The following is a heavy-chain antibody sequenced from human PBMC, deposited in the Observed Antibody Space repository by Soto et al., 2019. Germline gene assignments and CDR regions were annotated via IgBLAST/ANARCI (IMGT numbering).Heavy chain of an antibody. CDR3: ASKRSYSEYYYFDY. CDR1: GGTFSSYA. Sequence: SVKVSCKASGGTFSSYAISWVRQAPGRGLEWMGGIIPIFGTANYAQKFQGRVTITADESTSTAYMELSSLRSEDTAVYYCASKRSYSEYYYFDYWGQGTLVTVS. V-gene: IGHV1-69*13. CDR2: IIPIFGTA. D-gene: IGHD1-26*01. J-gene: IGHJ4*02.